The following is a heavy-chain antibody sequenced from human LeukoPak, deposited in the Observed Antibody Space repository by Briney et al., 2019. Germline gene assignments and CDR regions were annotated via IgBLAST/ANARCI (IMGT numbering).Heavy chain of an antibody. CDR3: ARGEYYYGSETYNWFDP. Sequence: PGGSLRLSCAASGSTFSSYEMNWVRQAPGKGLEWVSYISSSGSTIYYADSVKGRFTISRDNAKNSLYLQMNSLRVEDTAVYYCARGEYYYGSETYNWFDPWGQGSLVTVSS. D-gene: IGHD3-10*01. CDR1: GSTFSSYE. J-gene: IGHJ5*02. CDR2: ISSSGSTI. V-gene: IGHV3-48*03.